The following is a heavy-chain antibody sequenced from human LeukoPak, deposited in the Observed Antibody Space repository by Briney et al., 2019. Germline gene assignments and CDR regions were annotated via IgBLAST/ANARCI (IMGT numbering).Heavy chain of an antibody. CDR2: INQDESEK. D-gene: IGHD4-23*01. Sequence: GGSLRLSCAASGFTFSSYWMTWVRQAPGKGLEWVANINQDESEKYYVDSVKGRFTISRDNAKNSLFLLMDSLRAEDTAVYYCARDWSYGGNPVYWGQGTLVTVSS. V-gene: IGHV3-7*01. CDR3: ARDWSYGGNPVY. J-gene: IGHJ4*02. CDR1: GFTFSSYW.